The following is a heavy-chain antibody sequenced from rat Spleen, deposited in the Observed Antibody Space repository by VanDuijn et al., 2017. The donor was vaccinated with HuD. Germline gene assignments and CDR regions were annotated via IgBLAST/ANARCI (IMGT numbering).Heavy chain of an antibody. Sequence: EVKLVESGGGLVQPGRSLKLSCAASGFTFDDYGMAWVRQAPKNGLEWVASINWGGSRTYYPDNVKGRFTISRDNAKNALYLQMNNLRSEDTATYYYARAGYLRDWYFDFWGPGTMVTVSS. CDR2: INWGGSRT. CDR3: ARAGYLRDWYFDF. CDR1: GFTFDDYG. V-gene: IGHV5-36*01. J-gene: IGHJ1*01. D-gene: IGHD2-2*01.